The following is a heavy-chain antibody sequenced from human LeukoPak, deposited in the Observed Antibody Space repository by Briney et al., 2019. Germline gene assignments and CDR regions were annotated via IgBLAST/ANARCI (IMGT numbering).Heavy chain of an antibody. CDR2: ISRTSTFT. D-gene: IGHD4-17*01. V-gene: IGHV3-11*05. Sequence: GGSLRLSCAASGFTFSDYYMSWVRQAPGKGLEWVSYISRTSTFTNYADPVKGRFTISRNNAENSLYLQMNSLRAEDTAVYFCVRVGLDYGDYVDYWGQGSLVTVSS. CDR3: VRVGLDYGDYVDY. CDR1: GFTFSDYY. J-gene: IGHJ4*02.